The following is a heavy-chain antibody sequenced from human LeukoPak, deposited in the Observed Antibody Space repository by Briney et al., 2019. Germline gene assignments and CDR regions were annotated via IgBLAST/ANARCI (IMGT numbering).Heavy chain of an antibody. CDR3: AREGGAISFIDY. V-gene: IGHV4-59*01. D-gene: IGHD3-16*02. Sequence: PSETLSLTCTVSGVSISSYYLSWIRQPPGKGLEWIGYIYNSGSTNYTPSLKSRVTISIDTSKNQFSLKLSSVTAADTAVYYCAREGGAISFIDYWGQGTLVTVSS. CDR2: IYNSGST. CDR1: GVSISSYY. J-gene: IGHJ4*02.